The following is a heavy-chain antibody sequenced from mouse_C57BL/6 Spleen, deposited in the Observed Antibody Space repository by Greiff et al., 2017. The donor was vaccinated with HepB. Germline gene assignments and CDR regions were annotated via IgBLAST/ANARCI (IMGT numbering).Heavy chain of an antibody. CDR2: INPNNGGT. CDR3: ARGTGTKFAY. Sequence: VQLQQSGPELVKPGASVKISCKASGYTFTDYYMNWVKQSHGKSLEWIGDINPNNGGTSYNQKFKGKATLTVDKSSSTAYMELRSLTSEDSAVYYCARGTGTKFAYWGQGTLVTVSA. CDR1: GYTFTDYY. J-gene: IGHJ3*01. D-gene: IGHD4-1*01. V-gene: IGHV1-26*01.